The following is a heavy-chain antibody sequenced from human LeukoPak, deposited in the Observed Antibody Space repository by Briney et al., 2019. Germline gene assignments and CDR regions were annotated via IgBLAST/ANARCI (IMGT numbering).Heavy chain of an antibody. V-gene: IGHV1-8*01. Sequence: ASVKVSCKASGYTFTSYDINWVRQATGQGLEWMGWMNPNSGNTGYAQKFQGRVTMTRNTSISTAYMELSSLRSEDTAVYYCARVTQGYLVGGSYSGTDVWGQGTTVTVSS. J-gene: IGHJ6*02. CDR2: MNPNSGNT. CDR1: GYTFTSYD. CDR3: ARVTQGYLVGGSYSGTDV. D-gene: IGHD1-26*01.